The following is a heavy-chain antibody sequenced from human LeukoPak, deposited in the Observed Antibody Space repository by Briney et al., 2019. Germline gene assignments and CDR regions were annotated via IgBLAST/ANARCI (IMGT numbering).Heavy chain of an antibody. CDR1: GFTFSNYA. J-gene: IGHJ4*02. CDR3: AKAPRKFRGIIITPLYYFDY. D-gene: IGHD3-10*01. V-gene: IGHV3-23*01. CDR2: ISGSAENT. Sequence: GGSLRLSCAASGFTFSNYAMSWVRQAPGKGLEWVSTISGSAENTYYADSVKGRFAISRDNSKNTLYLQMNSLRAEDTAIYYCAKAPRKFRGIIITPLYYFDYWGQGALVTVSS.